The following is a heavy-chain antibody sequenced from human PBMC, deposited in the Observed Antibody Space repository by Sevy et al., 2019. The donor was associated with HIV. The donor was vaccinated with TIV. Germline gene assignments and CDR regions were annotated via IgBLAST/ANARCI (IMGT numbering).Heavy chain of an antibody. V-gene: IGHV4-59*01. J-gene: IGHJ5*02. CDR2: IYYSGST. CDR3: ARESPLGVEGELSRPQNWFDP. CDR1: GGSISSYY. D-gene: IGHD1-7*01. Sequence: SETLSLTCTVFGGSISSYYWNWIRQPPGKGLEWIGYIYYSGSTNYNPSLKSRVTISADMSKNQFSHKLSSVTAADTAVYYCARESPLGVEGELSRPQNWFDPWGQGTLVTVSS.